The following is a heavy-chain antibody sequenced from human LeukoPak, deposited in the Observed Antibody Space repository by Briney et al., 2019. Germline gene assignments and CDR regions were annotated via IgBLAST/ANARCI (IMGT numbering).Heavy chain of an antibody. D-gene: IGHD2-15*01. CDR3: ARHVATRQNYYYYMDV. CDR2: IYPGDSDT. V-gene: IGHV5-51*01. Sequence: GESLEISCKGSGYSFTSYWIGWVRQMPGKGLEWMGIIYPGDSDTRYSPSFQGQVTISADRSISTAYLQWSSLKASDTAMYYCARHVATRQNYYYYMDVWGKGTTVTVSS. J-gene: IGHJ6*03. CDR1: GYSFTSYW.